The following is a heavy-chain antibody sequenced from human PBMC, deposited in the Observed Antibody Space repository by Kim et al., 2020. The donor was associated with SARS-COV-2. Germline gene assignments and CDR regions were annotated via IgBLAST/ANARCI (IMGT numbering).Heavy chain of an antibody. D-gene: IGHD1-1*01. CDR1: GFTFSSYD. CDR3: AQDWQFRMEPTKGLYYY. Sequence: GGSLRLTCAAYGFTFSSYDMSWVRQAPGKGLEWVAASSVSGGSTYYADSVKGRFTISRDNYKNKLYQQMNSMRAEATAVYYGAQDWQFRMEPTKGLYYY. CDR2: SSVSGGST. V-gene: IGHV3-23*01. J-gene: IGHJ6*01.